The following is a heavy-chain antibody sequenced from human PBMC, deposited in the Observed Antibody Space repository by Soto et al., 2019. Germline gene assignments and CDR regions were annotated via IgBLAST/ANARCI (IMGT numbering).Heavy chain of an antibody. CDR3: AREGCGSSTSCYFLYYYYYGMDV. D-gene: IGHD2-2*01. V-gene: IGHV3-30-3*01. Sequence: QVQLVESGGGVVQPGRSLRLSCAASGFTFSSYAMHWVRQAPGKGLEWVAVISYDGSNKYYADSVKGRFTISRDNSKNTLYLQMNSLRAEDTAVYYCAREGCGSSTSCYFLYYYYYGMDVWGQGTTVTVSS. CDR1: GFTFSSYA. J-gene: IGHJ6*02. CDR2: ISYDGSNK.